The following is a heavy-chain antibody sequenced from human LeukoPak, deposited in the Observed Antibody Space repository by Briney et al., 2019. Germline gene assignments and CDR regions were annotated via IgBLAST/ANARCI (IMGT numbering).Heavy chain of an antibody. J-gene: IGHJ6*03. CDR2: IYTGGST. D-gene: IGHD1-14*01. V-gene: IGHV3-66*02. CDR3: TRDPEYMDV. Sequence: GGSLRLSCAASGFTVSSNYMSWVRQAPGKWLEWVSVIYTGGSTYYADSVKGRFTISRDSSKNTLYLQMNSLRVADTAVYYCTRDPEYMDVWGKGTTVIVSS. CDR1: GFTVSSNY.